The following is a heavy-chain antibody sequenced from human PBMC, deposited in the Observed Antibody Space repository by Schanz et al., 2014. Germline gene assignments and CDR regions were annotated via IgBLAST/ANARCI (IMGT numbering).Heavy chain of an antibody. J-gene: IGHJ5*02. CDR3: ARAGYDADNWFDP. D-gene: IGHD2-2*01. CDR1: GFNFSDYA. V-gene: IGHV3-23*04. CDR2: ISGSGGST. Sequence: EVQLVQSGGGLVQPGGSLRLSCAASGFNFSDYAMCWVRQAPGKGLEWVSAISGSGGSTYYADSVKGRFTISRDNAKNSLFLQMNSLRAEDTAVYYCARAGYDADNWFDPWGQGTLVTVSS.